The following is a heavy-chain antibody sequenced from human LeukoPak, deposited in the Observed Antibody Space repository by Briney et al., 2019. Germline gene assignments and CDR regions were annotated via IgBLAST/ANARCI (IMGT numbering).Heavy chain of an antibody. CDR2: IYHSGST. CDR3: ARGDSGWYLGLGFDY. CDR1: GGSISSGGYY. J-gene: IGHJ4*02. Sequence: SETLSLTCTVSGGSISSGGYYWSWIRQPPGKGLEWIGYIYHSGSTYYNPSLKSRVTISVDTSKNQVSLKLRSVTAADTAVYYCARGDSGWYLGLGFDYWGQGTLVTVSS. D-gene: IGHD6-19*01. V-gene: IGHV4-30-2*01.